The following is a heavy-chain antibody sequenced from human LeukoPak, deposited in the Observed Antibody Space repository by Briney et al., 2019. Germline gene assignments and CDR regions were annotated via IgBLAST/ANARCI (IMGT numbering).Heavy chain of an antibody. D-gene: IGHD4-17*01. Sequence: GGSLRLSCVASGFSVTSNDMNWVRQAPGKGLEWVSVISDDDRTDHADSVKGRFTISRDNSKNTLYLQMNSLRAEDTAVYYCAKRIDYGDYYFDYWGQGTLATVSS. CDR3: AKRIDYGDYYFDY. CDR1: GFSVTSND. J-gene: IGHJ4*02. CDR2: ISDDDRT. V-gene: IGHV3-66*01.